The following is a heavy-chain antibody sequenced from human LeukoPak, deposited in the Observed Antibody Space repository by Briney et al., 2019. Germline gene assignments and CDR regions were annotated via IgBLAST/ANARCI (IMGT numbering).Heavy chain of an antibody. V-gene: IGHV3-23*01. CDR1: GFTFSSYA. CDR2: ISRRGGST. D-gene: IGHD6-13*01. CDR3: AKGTTYSSSWYFF. J-gene: IGHJ4*02. Sequence: GGSLRLSCAASGFTFSSYAMSWVRQAPANGLDWVSAISRRGGSTYYADSVKGQFTISRDNSKNTLSLQMNSRRAEHTAVYYCAKGTTYSSSWYFFWGQGTLVTVSS.